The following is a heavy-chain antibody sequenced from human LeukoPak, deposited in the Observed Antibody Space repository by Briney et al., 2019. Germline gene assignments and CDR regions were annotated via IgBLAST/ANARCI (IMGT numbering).Heavy chain of an antibody. CDR3: AKDAAAGTRPYYSDY. CDR2: ISYDGSNK. Sequence: QAGGSLRLSCAASGFTFSSYGMHWVRQAPGKGLEWVAVISYDGSNKYYADSVKGRFTISRDNSKNTLYLQMNSLRAEDTAVYYCAKDAAAGTRPYYSDYWGQGTLVTVSS. CDR1: GFTFSSYG. V-gene: IGHV3-30*18. D-gene: IGHD6-13*01. J-gene: IGHJ4*02.